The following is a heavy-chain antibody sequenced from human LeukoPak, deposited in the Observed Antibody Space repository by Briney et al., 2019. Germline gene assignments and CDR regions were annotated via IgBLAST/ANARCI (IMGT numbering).Heavy chain of an antibody. V-gene: IGHV3-30*02. D-gene: IGHD3-16*01. Sequence: PGGSLRLSCIVSGFTFTSHGMQWVCQAPGRGLEWVAYIGNDGRDIYYADSLRGRFTISRDDSKNTVHLQMRSLKVEDAALYYCARDLVGGWSCDHWGQGSLVAVSS. CDR3: ARDLVGGWSCDH. J-gene: IGHJ4*02. CDR2: IGNDGRDI. CDR1: GFTFTSHG.